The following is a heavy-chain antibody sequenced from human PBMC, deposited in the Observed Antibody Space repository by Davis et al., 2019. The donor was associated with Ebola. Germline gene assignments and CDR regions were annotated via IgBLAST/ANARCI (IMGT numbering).Heavy chain of an antibody. CDR1: GGSISSGDYY. CDR2: IYYSGST. CDR3: ARGTLWFGELPSYYFDY. D-gene: IGHD3-10*01. V-gene: IGHV4-61*08. Sequence: SETLSLTCTVSGGSISSGDYYWSWIRQPPGKGLEWIGYIYYSGSTNYNPSLKSRVTISVDTSKNQFSLKLSSVTAADTAVYYCARGTLWFGELPSYYFDYWGQGTLVTVSS. J-gene: IGHJ4*02.